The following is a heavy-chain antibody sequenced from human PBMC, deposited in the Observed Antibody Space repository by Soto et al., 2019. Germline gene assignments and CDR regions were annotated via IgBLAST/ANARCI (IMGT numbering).Heavy chain of an antibody. Sequence: EVQLVESGGGLVQPGGSLRLSCAASGFTVSSDYMTWVRQAPGKGLEWVSVIYPDGRAYYADSVKGRFTISRHSSEDTLFLQGNSLKREDTAVYYCARGFGSGSYYYGDWGQGSLVTVSS. CDR1: GFTVSSDY. V-gene: IGHV3-53*04. CDR3: ARGFGSGSYYYGD. CDR2: IYPDGRA. D-gene: IGHD3-10*01. J-gene: IGHJ4*02.